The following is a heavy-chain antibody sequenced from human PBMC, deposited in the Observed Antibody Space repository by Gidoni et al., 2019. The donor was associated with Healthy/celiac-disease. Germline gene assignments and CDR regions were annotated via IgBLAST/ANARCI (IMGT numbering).Heavy chain of an antibody. D-gene: IGHD2-15*01. J-gene: IGHJ3*02. Sequence: EVQLVESGGGLVKPGGSLRLSCAASGFTFSNAWMSWVRQAPGKGLEWVGRIKSKTDGGTTDYAAPVKGRFTISRDDSKNTLYLQMNSLKTEDTAVYYCTTVLTYTVVHDDIWGQGTMVTVSS. CDR3: TTVLTYTVVHDDI. V-gene: IGHV3-15*01. CDR1: GFTFSNAW. CDR2: IKSKTDGGTT.